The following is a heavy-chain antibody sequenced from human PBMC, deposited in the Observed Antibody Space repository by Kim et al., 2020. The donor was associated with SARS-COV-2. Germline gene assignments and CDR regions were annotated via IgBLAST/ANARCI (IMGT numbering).Heavy chain of an antibody. V-gene: IGHV4-39*02. CDR3: ARELLWFGELPEGDAFDI. CDR2: IYYSGST. CDR1: GGSISSSSYY. D-gene: IGHD3-10*01. J-gene: IGHJ3*02. Sequence: SETLSLTCTVSGGSISSSSYYWGWIRQPPGKGLEWVGSIYYSGSTYYNPSLKSRVTISVDTSKNQFSLKLSSVTAADTAVYYCARELLWFGELPEGDAFDIWGQGTMVTVSS.